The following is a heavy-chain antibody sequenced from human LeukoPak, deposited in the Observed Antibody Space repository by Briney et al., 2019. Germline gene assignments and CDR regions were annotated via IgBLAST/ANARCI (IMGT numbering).Heavy chain of an antibody. CDR2: IYYSGST. CDR1: GGSINSYY. Sequence: SETLSLTCTVSGGSINSYYWSWIRQPPGKGLEWIGYIYYSGSTNYNPSLKSRVTMSVDTSKNQFSLSLSSVTAADTAVYYCARGTTVITYFDLGGRGTLVTVSS. D-gene: IGHD4-23*01. J-gene: IGHJ2*01. V-gene: IGHV4-59*01. CDR3: ARGTTVITYFDL.